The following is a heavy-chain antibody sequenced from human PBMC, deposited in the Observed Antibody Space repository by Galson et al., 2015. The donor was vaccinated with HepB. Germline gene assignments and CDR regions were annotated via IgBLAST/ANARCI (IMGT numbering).Heavy chain of an antibody. CDR1: GFTFSDSP. CDR2: IRSKASNYAT. CDR3: SRLGDLSGYSSA. J-gene: IGHJ5*02. Sequence: SLRLSCAASGFTFSDSPVNWVRQPSGKGLEWVGRIRSKASNYATAYAASVKGRFSISRDDSKNTAFLQMTSLKTEDTAVYYCSRLGDLSGYSSAWGQGTLVTVSS. V-gene: IGHV3-73*01. D-gene: IGHD6-25*01.